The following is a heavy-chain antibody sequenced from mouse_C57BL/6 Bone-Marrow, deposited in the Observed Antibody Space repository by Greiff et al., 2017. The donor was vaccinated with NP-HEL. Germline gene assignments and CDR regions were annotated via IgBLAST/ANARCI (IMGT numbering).Heavy chain of an antibody. CDR2: ISDGGSYT. CDR3: ARDISAY. V-gene: IGHV5-4*01. J-gene: IGHJ3*01. CDR1: GFTFSSYA. Sequence: EVQLVESGGGLVKPGGSLKLSCAASGFTFSSYAMSWVRQTPEKRLEWVATISDGGSYTYYPDNVKGRFTISRDNAKNNLYLQMSHLKSEDTAMYYCARDISAYWGQGTLVTVSA.